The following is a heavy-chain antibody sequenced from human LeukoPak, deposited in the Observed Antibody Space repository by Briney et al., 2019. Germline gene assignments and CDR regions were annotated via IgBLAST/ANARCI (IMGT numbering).Heavy chain of an antibody. CDR1: GFTFSSYW. CDR3: ARWAVTGIYLDS. Sequence: GGSLRLSCATSGFTFSSYWMSWVRQAPGKGLEWVANIKQDGGEKHYVDSVKGRFTISRDNAKNSLYLQVNGLRAEDTAVYYCARWAVTGIYLDSWGQGTLLTVSS. J-gene: IGHJ4*02. V-gene: IGHV3-7*01. D-gene: IGHD6-19*01. CDR2: IKQDGGEK.